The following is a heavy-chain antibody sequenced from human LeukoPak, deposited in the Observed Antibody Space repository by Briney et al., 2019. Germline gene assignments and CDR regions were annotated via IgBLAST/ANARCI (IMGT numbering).Heavy chain of an antibody. CDR1: GYTFTSYG. CDR2: IIPIFGTA. D-gene: IGHD1-26*01. Sequence: SVSVSFKASGYTFTSYGISWVGQAPGQGGEWMGGIIPIFGTANYAQKFQGRVTITADESTSTAYMELSSLRSEDTAVYYCARGVVIRELRYYYYGMDVWGQGTTVTVSS. J-gene: IGHJ6*02. CDR3: ARGVVIRELRYYYYGMDV. V-gene: IGHV1-69*13.